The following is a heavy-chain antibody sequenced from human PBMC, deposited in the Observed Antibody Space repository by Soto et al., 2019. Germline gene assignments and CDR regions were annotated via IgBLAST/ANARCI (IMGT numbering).Heavy chain of an antibody. Sequence: GGSLRLSCAASGFTFDDYAMHWVRQAPGKGLEWVSGISWNSGSIGYADSVKGRFTISRDNAKNSLYLQMNSLRAEDTALYYCAKDYGDYYYYGMDVWGQGTTVTVSS. D-gene: IGHD4-17*01. CDR2: ISWNSGSI. CDR1: GFTFDDYA. J-gene: IGHJ6*02. V-gene: IGHV3-9*01. CDR3: AKDYGDYYYYGMDV.